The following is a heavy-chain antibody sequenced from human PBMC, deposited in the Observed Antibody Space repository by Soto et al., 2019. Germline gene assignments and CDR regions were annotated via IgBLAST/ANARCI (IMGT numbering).Heavy chain of an antibody. CDR1: GGSISSNFY. V-gene: IGHV4-30-4*01. D-gene: IGHD3-10*01. J-gene: IGHJ4*02. Sequence: QVQLQESGPGLVKPSQTLSLTCTVSGGSISSNFYWNWIRQPPGKGLEWIGYIYYTGSTFYNASLKSRLTISVDTSKSQFSLKLRSVTAADTAVYYCARAESSYETEWPHHYFDSWGQGTLVTVSS. CDR3: ARAESSYETEWPHHYFDS. CDR2: IYYTGST.